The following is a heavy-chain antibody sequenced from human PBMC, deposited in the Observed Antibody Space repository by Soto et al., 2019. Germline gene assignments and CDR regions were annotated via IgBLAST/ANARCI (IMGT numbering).Heavy chain of an antibody. V-gene: IGHV2-70*01. CDR1: GFSLSTSGMC. CDR2: IDWDDDK. J-gene: IGHJ6*02. D-gene: IGHD6-13*01. Sequence: SGPTLVNPTQTLTLTCTFSGFSLSTSGMCVSWIRQPPGKALEWLALIDWDDDKYYSTSLKTRLTISKATSKNQGVLTMTNMDPVDTATYYCARMILAAGGAQYYYYGMDVWGQGTTVTVSS. CDR3: ARMILAAGGAQYYYYGMDV.